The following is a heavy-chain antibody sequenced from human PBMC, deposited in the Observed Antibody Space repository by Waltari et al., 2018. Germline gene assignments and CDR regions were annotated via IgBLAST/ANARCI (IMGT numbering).Heavy chain of an antibody. CDR3: VRNLKTTLWD. CDR2: IKEDGTEK. J-gene: IGHJ4*02. D-gene: IGHD1-1*01. CDR1: GVHFCSNW. Sequence: EGQLVESGGGLVQAGGSLRLSCVTSGVHFCSNWMTWVRQAPGKGLEWVANIKEDGTEKYYVDSVKGRFTISRDIAENSLYLQMDSLRAEDTAVYYCVRNLKTTLWDWGQGTLVTVSS. V-gene: IGHV3-7*01.